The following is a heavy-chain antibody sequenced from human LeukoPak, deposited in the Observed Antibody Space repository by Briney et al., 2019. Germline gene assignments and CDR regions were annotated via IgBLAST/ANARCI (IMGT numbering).Heavy chain of an antibody. V-gene: IGHV4-4*07. CDR1: GGSISSYY. CDR3: ARVSLLRGYSYGFFYFDY. D-gene: IGHD5-18*01. J-gene: IGHJ4*02. Sequence: PSETLSLTCTVSGGSISSYYWSWIRQPAGKGLEWIGRIYTSGSTNYNPSLKSRVTMSVDTSKNQFSLKLSSVTAADTAVYYCARVSLLRGYSYGFFYFDYWGQGTLVTVSS. CDR2: IYTSGST.